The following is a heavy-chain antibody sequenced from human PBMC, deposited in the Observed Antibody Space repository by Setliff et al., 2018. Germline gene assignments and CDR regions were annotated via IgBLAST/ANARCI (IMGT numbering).Heavy chain of an antibody. J-gene: IGHJ4*02. CDR3: ARSRAPRVVLAADFDL. V-gene: IGHV1-46*01. Sequence: ASVKVSCKASGYTFTNHYMHWVRQAPGQGLEWMGMINPGGGSTTYAQKFQGRVTMTRDTSTSTVYMELSSLRTEDTAVYYCARSRAPRVVLAADFDLWGQGTLVTVSS. CDR1: GYTFTNHY. D-gene: IGHD2-15*01. CDR2: INPGGGST.